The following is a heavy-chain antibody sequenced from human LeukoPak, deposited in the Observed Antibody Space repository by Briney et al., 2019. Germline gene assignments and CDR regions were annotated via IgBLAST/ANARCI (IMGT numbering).Heavy chain of an antibody. V-gene: IGHV4-39*01. CDR3: ARLGDDNGGWYYFDS. D-gene: IGHD6-19*01. CDR1: GGSISSSNYY. J-gene: IGHJ4*02. CDR2: YHYTGNT. Sequence: NASETLSLTCTVSGGSISSSNYYWGWIRQPPGKGLEWIGTYHYTGNTYYNPSLQSRVTISVDTSKNQFSLKLSSVTAADTAVYYCARLGDDNGGWYYFDSWGQGTLVTVAS.